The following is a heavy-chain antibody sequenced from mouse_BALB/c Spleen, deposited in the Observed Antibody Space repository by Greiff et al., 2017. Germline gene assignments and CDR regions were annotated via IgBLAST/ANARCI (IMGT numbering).Heavy chain of an antibody. V-gene: IGHV14-3*02. CDR1: GFNIKDTY. D-gene: IGHD2-3*01. J-gene: IGHJ4*01. CDR2: IDPANGNT. CDR3: ARSYDGYHYAMDY. Sequence: VQLKESGAELVKPGASVKLSCTASGFNIKDTYMHWVKQRPEQGLEWIGRIDPANGNTKYDPKFQGKATITADTSSNTAYLQLSSLTSEDTAVYYCARSYDGYHYAMDYWGQGTSVTVSS.